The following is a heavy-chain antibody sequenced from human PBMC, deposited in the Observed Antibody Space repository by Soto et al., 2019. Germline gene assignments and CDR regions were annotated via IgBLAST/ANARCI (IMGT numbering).Heavy chain of an antibody. J-gene: IGHJ4*02. Sequence: ASVKVSCKVSGYTLTELSMHWVRQAPGKGLEWMGGFDPEDGETIYAQKFQGRVTMTEDTSTDTAYMELSSLRSEDTAVYYCATGRSSGWPLDYWGQGTLVTVSS. CDR3: ATGRSSGWPLDY. V-gene: IGHV1-24*01. CDR2: FDPEDGET. D-gene: IGHD6-19*01. CDR1: GYTLTELS.